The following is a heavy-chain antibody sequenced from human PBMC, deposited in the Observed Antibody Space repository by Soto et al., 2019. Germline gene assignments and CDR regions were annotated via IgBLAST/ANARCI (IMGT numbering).Heavy chain of an antibody. V-gene: IGHV4-30-4*01. D-gene: IGHD5-18*01. CDR2: IYYSGST. Sequence: SETLSLTCTVSGGSISSDDYYWSWIRQPPGKGLEWIGYIYYSGSTYYNPSLKSRVTISVDRSKNQFSLKLSSVTAADTAVYYCARGIGYSYGYFDYWGQGTLVTVSS. CDR1: GGSISSDDYY. CDR3: ARGIGYSYGYFDY. J-gene: IGHJ4*02.